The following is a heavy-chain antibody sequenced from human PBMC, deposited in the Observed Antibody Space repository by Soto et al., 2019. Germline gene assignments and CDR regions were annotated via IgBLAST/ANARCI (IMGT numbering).Heavy chain of an antibody. V-gene: IGHV1-18*01. CDR1: GYTFTSYG. Sequence: ASVKVSCKASGYTFTSYGMSWVRQAPGQGLEWMGWISAYNGNTNYAQKLQGRVTMTSDTSTSTAYMDLRSLRSDDTAVYYCATVAWGTYYMDVWGKGTTVTVSS. D-gene: IGHD3-16*01. CDR3: ATVAWGTYYMDV. J-gene: IGHJ6*03. CDR2: ISAYNGNT.